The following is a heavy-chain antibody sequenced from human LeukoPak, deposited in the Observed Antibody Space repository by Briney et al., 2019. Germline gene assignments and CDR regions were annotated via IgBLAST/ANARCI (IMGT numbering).Heavy chain of an antibody. Sequence: GGSLRLSCAASGFTFDDYAMHWVRQAPGKGLEGVSYISSSGSTIYYADSVKGRFTISRDNSKNTLYLQMNSLRAEDTAVYYCAKDRWYYYDSSGYYYHPIHFDYWGQGTLVTVSS. D-gene: IGHD3-22*01. CDR2: ISSSGSTI. J-gene: IGHJ4*02. CDR1: GFTFDDYA. CDR3: AKDRWYYYDSSGYYYHPIHFDY. V-gene: IGHV3-48*01.